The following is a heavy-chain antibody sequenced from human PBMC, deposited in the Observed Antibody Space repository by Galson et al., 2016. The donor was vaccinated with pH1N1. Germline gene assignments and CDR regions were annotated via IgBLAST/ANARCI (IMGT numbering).Heavy chain of an antibody. D-gene: IGHD3-9*01. CDR1: GFNFSNYW. CDR2: INQDGDKK. J-gene: IGHJ4*02. CDR3: ARRYFAY. V-gene: IGHV3-7*01. Sequence: SLRLSCAASGFNFSNYWMQWVRQAPGKGLQWVANINQDGDKKYYVGSVEGRFTISRDNAKNSLYRQMNNLRDADTAMYFCARRYFAYWGQGALVTVSS.